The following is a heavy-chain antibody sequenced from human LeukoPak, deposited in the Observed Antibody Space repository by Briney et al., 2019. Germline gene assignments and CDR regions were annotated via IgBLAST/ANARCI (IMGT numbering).Heavy chain of an antibody. CDR1: GYTFTGYY. V-gene: IGHV1-2*02. Sequence: ASVKVSCKASGYTFTGYYMHWVRQVPGQGLEWMGWINPNSGGTNYAQKFQGRVTMTRDTSISTAYMELSRLRSDDTAVYYCAPSGRGGPYYFDYWGQGTLVTVSS. J-gene: IGHJ4*02. D-gene: IGHD3-10*01. CDR3: APSGRGGPYYFDY. CDR2: INPNSGGT.